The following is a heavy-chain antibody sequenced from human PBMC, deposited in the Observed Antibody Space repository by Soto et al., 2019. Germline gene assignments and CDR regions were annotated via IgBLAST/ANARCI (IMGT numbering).Heavy chain of an antibody. CDR2: IYYSGST. J-gene: IGHJ4*02. CDR1: GGSISSSSYY. D-gene: IGHD6-19*01. V-gene: IGHV4-39*01. Sequence: QLQLQESGPGLVKPAETLSLTCTVSGGSISSSSYYWGWIRQPPGKGLEWIGSIYYSGSTYYNPSLKSRVTISVDTSKNQFSLKLSSVTAADTAVHYCARHDSVAGNVADYWGQGTLVTVSS. CDR3: ARHDSVAGNVADY.